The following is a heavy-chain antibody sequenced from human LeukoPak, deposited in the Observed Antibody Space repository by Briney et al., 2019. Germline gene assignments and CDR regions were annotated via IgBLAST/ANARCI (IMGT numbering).Heavy chain of an antibody. V-gene: IGHV1-46*01. Sequence: GASVKVSCKASGYTFTSYDINWVRQATGQGLEWMGIINPSGGSTSYAQKFQGRVTMTTDTSTSTAYMELRSLRSDDTAVYYCARPYGDYVNWFDPWGQGTLVTVSS. D-gene: IGHD4-17*01. CDR1: GYTFTSYD. J-gene: IGHJ5*02. CDR2: INPSGGST. CDR3: ARPYGDYVNWFDP.